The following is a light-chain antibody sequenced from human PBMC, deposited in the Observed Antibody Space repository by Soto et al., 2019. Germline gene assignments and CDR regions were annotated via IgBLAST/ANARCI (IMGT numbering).Light chain of an antibody. CDR2: DAS. J-gene: IGKJ1*01. Sequence: DSQMIQSPSSRAASVGDRETMSCRASQSISNWLAWYQQKPGKAPNLLIYDASSLQSGVPSRFSGSGFGTEITVLLSSLHPGDFAPYYGQHYTGGATFGQGTKVDIK. CDR3: QHYTGGAT. CDR1: QSISNW. V-gene: IGKV1-5*01.